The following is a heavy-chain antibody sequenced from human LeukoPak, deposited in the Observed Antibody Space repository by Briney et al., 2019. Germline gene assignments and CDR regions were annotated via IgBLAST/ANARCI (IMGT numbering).Heavy chain of an antibody. Sequence: GGSLRLSCAASGFTFSSYGMHWVRQAPGKGLEWVTVISYDGSNKYYVDSVKGRFTISRDNSNNTLYLQMSSLRPDDTAVYYCARDKHYGSGSYFEAWGQGTLVTVSS. V-gene: IGHV3-30*03. CDR1: GFTFSSYG. J-gene: IGHJ4*02. CDR2: ISYDGSNK. D-gene: IGHD3-10*01. CDR3: ARDKHYGSGSYFEA.